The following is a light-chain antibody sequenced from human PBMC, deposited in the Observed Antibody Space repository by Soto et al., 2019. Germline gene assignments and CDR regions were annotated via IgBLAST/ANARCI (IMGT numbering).Light chain of an antibody. J-gene: IGKJ1*01. CDR3: QQYNNWPRT. Sequence: EIVMTQSPATLSVYTGERSTLSCGGSQSVSSNLAWYQHKPGQGPSLLIYGTSTRATGIPARFSGSGSGTEFTLTISSLQSEDFAVYYCQQYNNWPRTFGQGTKVDI. V-gene: IGKV3-15*01. CDR2: GTS. CDR1: QSVSSN.